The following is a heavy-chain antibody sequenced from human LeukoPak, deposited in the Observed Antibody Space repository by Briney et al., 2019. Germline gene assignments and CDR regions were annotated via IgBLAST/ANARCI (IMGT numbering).Heavy chain of an antibody. CDR1: GYTFTSYD. Sequence: ASVKVSCKASGYTFTSYDINWVRQATGQGLEWMGWMNPNSGNTGYAQKFQGRVTMTRNTSISTAYMEPSSLRSEDTAVYYCARVRGSNSGSYYAFDYWGQGTLVTVSS. CDR2: MNPNSGNT. V-gene: IGHV1-8*01. J-gene: IGHJ4*02. D-gene: IGHD1-26*01. CDR3: ARVRGSNSGSYYAFDY.